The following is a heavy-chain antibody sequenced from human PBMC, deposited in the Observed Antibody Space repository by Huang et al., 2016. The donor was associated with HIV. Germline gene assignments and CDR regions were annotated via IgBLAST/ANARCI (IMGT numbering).Heavy chain of an antibody. CDR2: IFPSDSDS. CDR3: TRLSSDGKNYFDP. V-gene: IGHV5-51*03. J-gene: IGHJ5*02. Sequence: EVQLVQSGAEVKKPGESLKISCKGSGYSFTSNWIGWVRQMPGKGLEWMGMIFPSDSDSSYSPAFQGQGPISAAKSITTADLQWSSLKASDTAMYYCTRLSSDGKNYFDPWGQGSLVTVSS. CDR1: GYSFTSNW. D-gene: IGHD1-7*01.